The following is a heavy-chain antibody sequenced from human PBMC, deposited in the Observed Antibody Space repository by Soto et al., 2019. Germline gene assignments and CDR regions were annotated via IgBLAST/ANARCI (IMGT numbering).Heavy chain of an antibody. CDR1: GGSISSSNW. D-gene: IGHD6-13*01. J-gene: IGHJ4*02. Sequence: SETLSLTCAVSGGSISSSNWWSWVRQPPGKGLEWIGEIYHSGSTNYNPSLKSRVTISVDKSKNQFSLKLSSVTAADTAVYYCARVPAIIGAAAGYFDYWGQGTLVTVSS. CDR2: IYHSGST. CDR3: ARVPAIIGAAAGYFDY. V-gene: IGHV4-4*02.